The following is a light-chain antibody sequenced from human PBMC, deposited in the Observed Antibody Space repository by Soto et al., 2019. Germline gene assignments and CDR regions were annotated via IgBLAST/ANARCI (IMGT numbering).Light chain of an antibody. CDR3: QQYNSYSP. CDR2: DAS. V-gene: IGKV1-5*01. J-gene: IGKJ4*01. CDR1: QSISSW. Sequence: DIQMTQSPSTLSASVGDRVTITCRASQSISSWLAWYQQKPGKAPKLLIYDASSLESGVPSRFSGSGSGTEFTLTISSLQPDDFAPYYCQQYNSYSPFGGGTKVEIK.